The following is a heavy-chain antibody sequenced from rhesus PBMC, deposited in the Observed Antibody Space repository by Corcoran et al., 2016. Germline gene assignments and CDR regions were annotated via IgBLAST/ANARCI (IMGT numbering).Heavy chain of an antibody. V-gene: IGHV4S7*01. Sequence: QVQLQESGPGLLTPLDTLSLTCAVPGGSISGGSGLGWFRTPPGRGLEWIGSIYSRNGNTYYNPSLKSRVTISTDTSKNQFSLKLSSVTAADTAVYYCARGDSSGWSRDNSLDVWGRGVLVTVSS. J-gene: IGHJ5-2*02. CDR2: IYSRNGNT. CDR1: GGSISGGSG. CDR3: ARGDSSGWSRDNSLDV. D-gene: IGHD6S26*01.